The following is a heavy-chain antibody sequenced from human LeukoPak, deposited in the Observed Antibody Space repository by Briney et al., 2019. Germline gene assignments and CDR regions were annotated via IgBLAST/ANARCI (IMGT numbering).Heavy chain of an antibody. J-gene: IGHJ4*02. CDR2: ISGSGGST. V-gene: IGHV3-23*01. Sequence: GGSLRLSCAASGFTFSSYAMSWVRQAPGKGLEWVSAISGSGGSTYYVDSVKGRFTISRDNSKNTLYLQMNSLRAEDTAVYYCAKKRYQLLSHFDYWGQGTLVTVSS. CDR3: AKKRYQLLSHFDY. D-gene: IGHD2-2*01. CDR1: GFTFSSYA.